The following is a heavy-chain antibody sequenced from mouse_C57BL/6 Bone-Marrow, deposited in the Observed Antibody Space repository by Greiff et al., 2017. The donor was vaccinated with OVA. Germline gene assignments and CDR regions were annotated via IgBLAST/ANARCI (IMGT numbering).Heavy chain of an antibody. Sequence: QVQLKESGAELARPGASVKMSCKASGYTFTSYTMHWVKQRPGQGLEWIGYINPSSCYTKYNQKFKDKATLTADKSSSTAYMQLSSLTSEDSAVYYCAREGDGYYGWFAYWGQGTLVTVSA. V-gene: IGHV1-4*01. CDR1: GYTFTSYT. CDR3: AREGDGYYGWFAY. J-gene: IGHJ3*01. CDR2: INPSSCYT. D-gene: IGHD2-3*01.